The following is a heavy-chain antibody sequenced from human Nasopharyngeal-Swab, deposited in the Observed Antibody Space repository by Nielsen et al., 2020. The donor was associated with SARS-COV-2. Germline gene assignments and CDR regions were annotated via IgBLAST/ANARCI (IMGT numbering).Heavy chain of an antibody. CDR1: GFTFSSYA. CDR3: AKALYSSGWYSAFDI. J-gene: IGHJ3*02. CDR2: ISYDGSNK. Sequence: GESLKISCAASGFTFSSYAMHWVRQAPGKGLEWVAVISYDGSNKYYADSVKGRFTISRDNSKNTLYLQMNSLRAEDTAVYYCAKALYSSGWYSAFDIWGQGTMVTVSS. V-gene: IGHV3-30-3*01. D-gene: IGHD6-19*01.